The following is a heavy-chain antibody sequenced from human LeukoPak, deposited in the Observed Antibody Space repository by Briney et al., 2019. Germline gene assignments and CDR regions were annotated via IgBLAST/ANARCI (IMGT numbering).Heavy chain of an antibody. CDR2: MNPNSGNT. CDR1: GYTFTSYD. V-gene: IGHV1-8*01. CDR3: ARIGGSAAYYYYYMDV. D-gene: IGHD2-15*01. J-gene: IGHJ6*03. Sequence: ASVKVSCKASGYTFTSYDINWVRQATGQGLEWMGWMNPNSGNTGYAQKFQGRVTMTRNTSISTAYMELSSLRSEDTAVYYCARIGGSAAYYYYYMDVWGKGNTVTISS.